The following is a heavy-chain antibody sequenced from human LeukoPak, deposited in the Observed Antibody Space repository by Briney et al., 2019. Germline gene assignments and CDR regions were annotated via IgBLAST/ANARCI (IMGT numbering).Heavy chain of an antibody. Sequence: SETLSLTCTVSGGSINSSSYYWRWIRQPPGKGLEWIGCIFYSGSTSYNPSLKSRVTVSVDTSKNQSSLKLTSVTAADTAVDYCARHGCSSNICHFDYWGQGTLVTVSS. V-gene: IGHV4-39*01. CDR3: ARHGCSSNICHFDY. D-gene: IGHD2-2*01. CDR2: IFYSGST. CDR1: GGSINSSSYY. J-gene: IGHJ4*02.